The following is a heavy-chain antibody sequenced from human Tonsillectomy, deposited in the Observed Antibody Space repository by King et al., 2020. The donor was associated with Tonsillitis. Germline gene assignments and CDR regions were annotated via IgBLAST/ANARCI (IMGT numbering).Heavy chain of an antibody. CDR2: IYSSGST. CDR1: GGSINDYY. D-gene: IGHD6-6*01. J-gene: IGHJ6*02. V-gene: IGHV4-59*08. CDR3: ARLRRDGVIGVAARRGKYYDAMDV. Sequence: VQLQESGPGLVRPSETLSLTCLVSGGSINDYYWSWIRQPPGKGLEWLGYIYSSGSTDYNPSLKSRVSISVDPSNNQFSLRLTSVTAAVTALYYCARLRRDGVIGVAARRGKYYDAMDVWGRGTTVTVSS.